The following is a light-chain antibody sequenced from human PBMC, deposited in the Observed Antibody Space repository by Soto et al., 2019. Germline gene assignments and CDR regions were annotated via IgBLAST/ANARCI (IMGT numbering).Light chain of an antibody. CDR2: GGS. Sequence: EIVLTQSPGTLSLSPGERATLSCRASQSVSSNFLAWYQQKPGQAPKLLISGGSSRATGIPDRFSGSGSGTDFTLTITKLEPEDFAVYSCQRYGSSPGTFGQGTKLEIK. CDR3: QRYGSSPGT. V-gene: IGKV3-20*01. J-gene: IGKJ2*02. CDR1: QSVSSNF.